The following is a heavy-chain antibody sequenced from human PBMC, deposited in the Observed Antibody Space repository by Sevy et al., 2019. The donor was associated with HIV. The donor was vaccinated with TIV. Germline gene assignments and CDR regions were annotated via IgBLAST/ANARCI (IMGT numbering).Heavy chain of an antibody. CDR1: GFTVSSSY. D-gene: IGHD3-3*01. CDR3: ARGRGVFGAVAINWFDP. CDR2: IYSGGST. Sequence: GGSLRLSCAASGFTVSSSYMTWGRQPPGKGLEWVSVIYSGGSTYYADSVKGRFTISRDNSKNTLYLQMNNLRADDTAVYYCARGRGVFGAVAINWFDPWGQGALVTVSS. V-gene: IGHV3-53*01. J-gene: IGHJ5*02.